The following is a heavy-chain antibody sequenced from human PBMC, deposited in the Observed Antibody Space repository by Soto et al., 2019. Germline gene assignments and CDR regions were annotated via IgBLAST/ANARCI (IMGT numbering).Heavy chain of an antibody. CDR3: TTATKLNAGGQVSGACDV. J-gene: IGHJ3*01. CDR1: GFTFTSAW. D-gene: IGHD6-25*01. Sequence: EVQLVESGGGFVKPGGSLRLSCAASGFTFTSAWMNWVRQAPGKGLEWVARIVSRSDGGAIDYAAPVRGRFTISRDDSKNTLYLQMNSLKVEDTGIYFCTTATKLNAGGQVSGACDVWGQGTMVTASS. CDR2: IVSRSDGGAI. V-gene: IGHV3-15*07.